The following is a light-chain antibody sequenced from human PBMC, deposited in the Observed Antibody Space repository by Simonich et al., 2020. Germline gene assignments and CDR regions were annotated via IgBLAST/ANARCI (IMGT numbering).Light chain of an antibody. CDR2: DVS. Sequence: QSALTQPASVSGSPGQSITISCTGTSSDVGGYNYVSWYQQDPGKAPKLMLYDVSKRPPGVSNRFSGSKSGNTASLTISGLQAEDEADYYCSSYTSSSTYVVFGGGTKLTVL. J-gene: IGLJ2*01. CDR1: SSDVGGYNY. V-gene: IGLV2-14*01. CDR3: SSYTSSSTYVV.